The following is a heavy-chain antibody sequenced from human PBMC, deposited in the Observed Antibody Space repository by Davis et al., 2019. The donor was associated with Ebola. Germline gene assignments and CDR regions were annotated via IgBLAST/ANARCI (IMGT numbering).Heavy chain of an antibody. V-gene: IGHV3-7*03. CDR3: ARLSQLAAAGSGFDY. CDR1: GFTFSSYW. CDR2: IKQDGSEK. D-gene: IGHD6-13*01. J-gene: IGHJ4*02. Sequence: GESLKISCVASGFTFSSYWMSWVRQAPGKGLEWVANIKQDGSEKYYVDSVKGRFTISRDNSKNMLYLQMNSLRTEDTAVYYCARLSQLAAAGSGFDYWGQGTLVTVSS.